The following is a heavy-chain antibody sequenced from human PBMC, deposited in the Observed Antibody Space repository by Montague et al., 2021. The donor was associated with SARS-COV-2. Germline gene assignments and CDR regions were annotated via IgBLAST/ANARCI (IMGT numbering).Heavy chain of an antibody. J-gene: IGHJ4*02. Sequence: SETLSLTCTVSGGSITSNYWRWIWQPPGKRLEWMGYINHSWSTSSNPSFTSRVTISVDTSQNQFSLKLSSVTAADTAVYYCARSRSLGSGLSFPSWYFDDWGQGTLVTVTP. D-gene: IGHD5-12*01. CDR3: ARSRSLGSGLSFPSWYFDD. CDR2: INHSWST. CDR1: GGSITSNY. V-gene: IGHV4-59*13.